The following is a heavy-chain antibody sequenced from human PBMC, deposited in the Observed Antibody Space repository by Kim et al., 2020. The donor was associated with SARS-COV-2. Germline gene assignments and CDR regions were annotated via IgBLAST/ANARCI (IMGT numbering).Heavy chain of an antibody. CDR3: ARHSRIVAVPAAILA. J-gene: IGHJ4*02. Sequence: NPSLKGRVTISVDTSKNQFSLKLSSVTAADTAVYYCARHSRIVAVPAAILAWGQGTLVTVSS. V-gene: IGHV4-39*01. D-gene: IGHD2-2*01.